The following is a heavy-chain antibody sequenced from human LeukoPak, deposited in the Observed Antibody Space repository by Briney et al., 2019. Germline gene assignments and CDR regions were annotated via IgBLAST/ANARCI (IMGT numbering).Heavy chain of an antibody. CDR1: GGTFSSYA. CDR2: IIPIFGTA. Sequence: GASVKVSCKAPGGTFSSYAISWVRQAPGQGLEWMGGIIPIFGTANYAQKFQGRVTITADESTSTAYMELSSLRSEDTAVYYCARSRNSGSYLLDYWGQGTLVTVSS. CDR3: ARSRNSGSYLLDY. J-gene: IGHJ4*02. D-gene: IGHD1-26*01. V-gene: IGHV1-69*13.